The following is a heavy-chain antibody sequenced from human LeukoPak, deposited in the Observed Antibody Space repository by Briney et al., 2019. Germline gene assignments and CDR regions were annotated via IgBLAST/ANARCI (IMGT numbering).Heavy chain of an antibody. J-gene: IGHJ6*03. CDR1: GGTFSSNV. Sequence: SVKVSCKASGGTFSSNVLSWVRQAPGQGLEWMGGIIPMFDITNYAQKFLGRVTITTDESTSTAYMELSSLRSEDTAVYYCASRERSGMDVWGKGTTVTVSS. D-gene: IGHD1-26*01. V-gene: IGHV1-69*05. CDR2: IIPMFDIT. CDR3: ASRERSGMDV.